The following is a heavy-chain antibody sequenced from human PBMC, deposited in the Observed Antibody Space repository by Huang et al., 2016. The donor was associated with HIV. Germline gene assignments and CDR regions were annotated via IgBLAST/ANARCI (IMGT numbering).Heavy chain of an antibody. CDR2: INTNTGTP. J-gene: IGHJ3*02. D-gene: IGHD1-26*01. V-gene: IGHV7-4-1*02. CDR1: EYTFTHG. CDR3: AISGTYSGDFDI. Sequence: QVQLVQSGSELKEPGASVKVSCKASEYTFTHGFNWGRQAPGQGLEWMGWINTNTGTPTYAQGITGRFGFSFDTSGYTAYLHITNLRADDTAVYYCAISGTYSGDFDIWGQGTLVSVS.